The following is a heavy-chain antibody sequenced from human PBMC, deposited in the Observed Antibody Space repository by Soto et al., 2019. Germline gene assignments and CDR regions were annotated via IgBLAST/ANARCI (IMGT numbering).Heavy chain of an antibody. J-gene: IGHJ4*02. Sequence: QITLKESGPTLVKPTQTLTLTCTFSGFSLGTSGVGVGWIRQPPGKALEWLALIYWDDDKRYSPSLKSRLTITKDTSKDQVVLTMTNMDPVDTATYYCALSEQWLGSFDYWGQGTLVTVSS. D-gene: IGHD6-19*01. CDR2: IYWDDDK. CDR1: GFSLGTSGVG. CDR3: ALSEQWLGSFDY. V-gene: IGHV2-5*02.